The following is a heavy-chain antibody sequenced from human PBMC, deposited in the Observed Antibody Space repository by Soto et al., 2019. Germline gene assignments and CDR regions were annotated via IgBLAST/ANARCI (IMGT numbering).Heavy chain of an antibody. CDR3: ARVPDR. D-gene: IGHD2-2*01. CDR2: IYYSDNT. V-gene: IGHV4-30-4*01. J-gene: IGHJ5*02. Sequence: SETLSHTYTVSCVTFRTADFYWSLIRQPPGKGLELIGYIYYSDNTYSNPSLKSRVAISGDTSRNQFSLRLSSVTAADTAVYYCARVPDRWGQGTLVTVS. CDR1: CVTFRTADFY.